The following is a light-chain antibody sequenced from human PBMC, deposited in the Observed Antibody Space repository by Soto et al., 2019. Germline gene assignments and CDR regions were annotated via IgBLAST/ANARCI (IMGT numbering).Light chain of an antibody. CDR2: GAS. V-gene: IGKV3-15*01. Sequence: EVVMTQSPATLSVSPGQRATLSCRASQNVNANLAWYPQNPGQAHTLLIHGASTRATDSPARSSGSGFGTVFILTINSLQSEDFAVYYSQHYNTWLWTFGQGTKVEGK. CDR3: QHYNTWLWT. J-gene: IGKJ1*01. CDR1: QNVNAN.